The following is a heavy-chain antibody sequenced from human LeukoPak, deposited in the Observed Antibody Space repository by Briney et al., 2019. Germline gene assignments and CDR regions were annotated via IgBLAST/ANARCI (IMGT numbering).Heavy chain of an antibody. V-gene: IGHV1-24*01. CDR1: GYTLTELS. D-gene: IGHD1-26*01. Sequence: ASVKVSCKVSGYTLTELSMHWVRQAPGKGLEWMGGFDPEDGETIYAQKFQGRVIVTEDTSTDTAYMELSSLRSEDTAVYYCATDRSGSYDAYYFDYWGRGTLVTVSS. J-gene: IGHJ4*02. CDR2: FDPEDGET. CDR3: ATDRSGSYDAYYFDY.